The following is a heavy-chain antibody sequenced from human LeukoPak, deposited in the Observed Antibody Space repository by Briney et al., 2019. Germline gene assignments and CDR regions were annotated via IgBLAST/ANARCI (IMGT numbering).Heavy chain of an antibody. CDR2: MNPNSGNT. D-gene: IGHD3-22*01. CDR3: ARGHDYYDSSPFQY. V-gene: IGHV1-8*03. Sequence: ASVKVSCKASGYTFTSYDINWVRQATGQGLEWMGWMNPNSGNTGYAQKFQGRVTITRNTSISTVYMELSSLRSDDTAVYYCARGHDYYDSSPFQYWGQGTLVTVSS. CDR1: GYTFTSYD. J-gene: IGHJ1*01.